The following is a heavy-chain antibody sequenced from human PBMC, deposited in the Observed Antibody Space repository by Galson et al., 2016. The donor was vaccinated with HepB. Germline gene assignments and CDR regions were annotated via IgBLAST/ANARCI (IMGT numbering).Heavy chain of an antibody. CDR1: GFRISNNW. D-gene: IGHD2-15*01. V-gene: IGHV3-7*03. CDR2: IKPDGSEK. Sequence: SLRLSCAVSGFRISNNWMTWVRQSPDKGLEWVANIKPDGSEKYYVDSVKGRFTISRDNAKNSLYLQLNSLRAEDTAVYYCARDGFVASCVFDSWGQGTLVIVSS. CDR3: ARDGFVASCVFDS. J-gene: IGHJ4*02.